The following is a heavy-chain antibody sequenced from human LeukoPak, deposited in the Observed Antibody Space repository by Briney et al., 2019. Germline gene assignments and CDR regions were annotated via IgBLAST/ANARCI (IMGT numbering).Heavy chain of an antibody. D-gene: IGHD2-8*02. CDR1: GGSFSGYY. V-gene: IGHV4-34*01. J-gene: IGHJ4*02. CDR3: ASRGEDNGGVLPYYFDY. CDR2: INHSGST. Sequence: PSETLSLTCAVYGGSFSGYYWSWIRQPPGKGLEWIGEINHSGSTNYNPSLKSRVTISVDTSKNQFSLKLTSVTAADTAVYYCASRGEDNGGVLPYYFDYWGQGTLVTVSS.